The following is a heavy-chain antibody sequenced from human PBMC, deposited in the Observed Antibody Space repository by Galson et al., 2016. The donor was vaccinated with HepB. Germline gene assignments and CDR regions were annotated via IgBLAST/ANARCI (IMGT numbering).Heavy chain of an antibody. CDR3: ARVKGYFSRNNCYFDP. Sequence: SETLSLTCSVSGDSISSDNWWNWVRQPPGKGLEWVGEVLHSGTTYYNPSLRSRLTISVDKSNNLVSLRLTSVTAADTAVYYCARVKGYFSRNNCYFDPWGQGTLVTVSS. CDR1: GDSISSDNW. D-gene: IGHD1-1*01. J-gene: IGHJ5*02. CDR2: VLHSGTT. V-gene: IGHV4-4*02.